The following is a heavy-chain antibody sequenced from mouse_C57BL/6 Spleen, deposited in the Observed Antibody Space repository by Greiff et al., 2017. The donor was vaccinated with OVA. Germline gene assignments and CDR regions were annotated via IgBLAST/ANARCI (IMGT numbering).Heavy chain of an antibody. CDR2: ISYDGSN. Sequence: EVKLEESGPGLVKPSQSLSLTCSVTGYSITSGYYWNWIRQFPGNKLEWMGYISYDGSNNYNPSLENRISITRDTSKNQFFLKLNSVTTEDTATYYCARDIYDGYYFDYWGQGTTLTVSS. J-gene: IGHJ2*01. D-gene: IGHD2-3*01. CDR1: GYSITSGYY. V-gene: IGHV3-6*01. CDR3: ARDIYDGYYFDY.